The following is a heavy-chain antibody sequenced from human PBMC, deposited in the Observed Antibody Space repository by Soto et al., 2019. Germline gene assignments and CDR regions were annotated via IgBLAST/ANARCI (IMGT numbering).Heavy chain of an antibody. D-gene: IGHD3-22*01. CDR3: AREEALLGRAYYESSGFHH. CDR2: ISYDGSNK. J-gene: IGHJ4*02. V-gene: IGHV3-30-3*01. CDR1: GFTFSNYP. Sequence: QVQLVESGGGVVQPGRSLRLSCAASGFTFSNYPMHWVRQAPGKGLEWVAVISYDGSNKHNADSVKGRFTMSRDNSKNTVYLQMNSLRAEDTVVYYCAREEALLGRAYYESSGFHHWGQGTLVTVSS.